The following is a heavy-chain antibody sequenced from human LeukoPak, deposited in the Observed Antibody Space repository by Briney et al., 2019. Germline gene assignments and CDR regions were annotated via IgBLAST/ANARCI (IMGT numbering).Heavy chain of an antibody. Sequence: GGSLRLSCAASGFTFSSYWMSWVRQAPGKGLEWVSYISSSGSTIYYADSVKGRFTISRDNAKNSLYLQMNSLRAEDTAVYYCAKGGVVHAFDIWGQGTMVTVSS. D-gene: IGHD2-15*01. V-gene: IGHV3-48*03. CDR2: ISSSGSTI. J-gene: IGHJ3*02. CDR3: AKGGVVHAFDI. CDR1: GFTFSSYW.